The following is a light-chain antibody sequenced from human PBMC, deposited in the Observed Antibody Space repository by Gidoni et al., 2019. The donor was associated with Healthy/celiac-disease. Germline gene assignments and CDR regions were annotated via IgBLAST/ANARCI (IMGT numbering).Light chain of an antibody. CDR3: CSYAGVKV. CDR1: SSDVGGYNY. J-gene: IGLJ1*01. CDR2: DVS. V-gene: IGLV2-11*01. Sequence: QSALTQPRSVSGSPGQSVTISCTGTSSDVGGYNYVSWYQPHPGKAPKLMIYDVSKRPSGVPDRFSGSKSGNTASLTISGLQAEDEADYYCCSYAGVKVFGTGTKVTVL.